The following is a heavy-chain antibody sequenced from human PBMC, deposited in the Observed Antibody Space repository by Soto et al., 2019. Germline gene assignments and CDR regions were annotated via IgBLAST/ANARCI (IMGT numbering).Heavy chain of an antibody. CDR2: ISSSSSYI. CDR1: GFTFSSYS. J-gene: IGHJ3*01. V-gene: IGHV3-21*01. Sequence: EVQLVESGGGLVKPGGSLRLSCAASGFTFSSYSMNWVRQAPGKGLEWVSSISSSSSYIYYADSVKGRFTISRDNAKNSLYLQMNSRRAEDTAVYYWARPRVAGGYLEAFDLWGQGTMVTVSS. CDR3: ARPRVAGGYLEAFDL. D-gene: IGHD1-1*01.